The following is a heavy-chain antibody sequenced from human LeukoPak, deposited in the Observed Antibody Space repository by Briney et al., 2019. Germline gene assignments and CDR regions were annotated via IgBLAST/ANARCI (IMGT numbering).Heavy chain of an antibody. CDR1: GFTFSTYS. Sequence: GGSLRLFCAASGFTFSTYSVSWVRQAPGKGLEWVSHISSSSSAIYYADSVKGRFTISRDNAKNSLYLQMNSLRDEDTAVYYCARAGGGVAGASFDYWGQGNLVTVSS. CDR2: ISSSSSAI. D-gene: IGHD3-16*01. J-gene: IGHJ4*02. CDR3: ARAGGGVAGASFDY. V-gene: IGHV3-48*02.